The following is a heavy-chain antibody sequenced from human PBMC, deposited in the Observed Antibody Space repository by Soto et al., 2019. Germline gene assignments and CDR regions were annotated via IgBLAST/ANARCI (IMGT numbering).Heavy chain of an antibody. V-gene: IGHV3-23*01. CDR2: ISGSGEMT. Sequence: PGGSLRLSCAASGFTCRGAAMSWVRQAPGKGLEWVSSISGSGEMTHYAESVKGRFTISRDNSKNTLYLQMESLRAEDTALYYCARSEMTYNWNDWGQGT. CDR1: GFTCRGAA. D-gene: IGHD1-1*01. CDR3: ARSEMTYNWND. J-gene: IGHJ4*02.